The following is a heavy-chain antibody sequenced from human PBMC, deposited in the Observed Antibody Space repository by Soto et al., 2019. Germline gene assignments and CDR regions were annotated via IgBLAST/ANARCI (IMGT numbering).Heavy chain of an antibody. D-gene: IGHD4-17*01. J-gene: IGHJ5*02. Sequence: SETLSLTCTVSGGSSSSGGYYWSWIRQHPGKGLEWIGYIDYSGSTDYNPSLKCRVTISVDTSKNQFSLKLSSVTAADTAVCYCARAEEMPTGXFDPWGQGTLVTVSS. V-gene: IGHV4-31*03. CDR3: ARAEEMPTGXFDP. CDR2: IDYSGST. CDR1: GGSSSSGGYY.